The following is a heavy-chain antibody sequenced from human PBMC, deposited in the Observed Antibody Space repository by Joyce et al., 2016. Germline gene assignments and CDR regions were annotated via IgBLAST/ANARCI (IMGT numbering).Heavy chain of an antibody. J-gene: IGHJ4*02. CDR1: GFSLTTNSQG. D-gene: IGHD1/OR15-1a*01. Sequence: QITLKESGPALVKPRQTLTLTCTFSGFSLTTNSQGVGWIRQPPGKPLELLALIYWDDDKRYSPSLKSRLTITKDTSKNQVVLTLADVDSLDTVTYYCAHRHNAVGGTTFDSWGQGTLVTVSS. CDR2: IYWDDDK. CDR3: AHRHNAVGGTTFDS. V-gene: IGHV2-5*02.